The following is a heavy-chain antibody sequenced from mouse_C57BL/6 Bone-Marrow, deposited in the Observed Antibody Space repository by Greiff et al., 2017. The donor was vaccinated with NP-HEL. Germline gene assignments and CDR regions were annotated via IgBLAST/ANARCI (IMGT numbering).Heavy chain of an antibody. CDR1: GFTFSSYG. J-gene: IGHJ4*01. CDR2: ISSGGSYP. V-gene: IGHV5-6*01. Sequence: EVMLVESGGDLVKPGGSLKLSCAASGFTFSSYGMSWVRQTPDKRLEWVATISSGGSYPYYPDRVKGRFTISRDNAKNTLYLQMSSLKSEDTAMYYCARQTGKKGYALDYWGQGTSVTVSS. D-gene: IGHD4-1*01. CDR3: ARQTGKKGYALDY.